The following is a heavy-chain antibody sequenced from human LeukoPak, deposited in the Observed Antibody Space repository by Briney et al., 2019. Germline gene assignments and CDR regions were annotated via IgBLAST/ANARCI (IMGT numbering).Heavy chain of an antibody. J-gene: IGHJ3*02. D-gene: IGHD3/OR15-3a*01. CDR3: AKSIDYGLVDI. V-gene: IGHV4-39*07. CDR1: GGFISSSSYY. Sequence: SETQSLMCTVSGGFISSSSYYWGWIRQPRGKGLEWIGNIFYNGRTYNRPSVKSRFTKSLETTRNMFSLKLTDATAADTAVYYCAKSIDYGLVDIWGQGTMVTVSS. CDR2: IFYNGRT.